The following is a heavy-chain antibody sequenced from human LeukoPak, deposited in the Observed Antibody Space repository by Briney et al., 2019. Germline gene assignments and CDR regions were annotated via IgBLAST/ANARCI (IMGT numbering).Heavy chain of an antibody. CDR2: IYYSAST. CDR3: ARGGWSYDY. CDR1: GGSINNYY. J-gene: IGHJ4*02. Sequence: SETLSLTCTVSGGSINNYYWSWIRQPPGKGLEWIGYIYYSASTNYNPSVKSRVTISVDTSKNQFSLEVTSVTAADTAVYFCARGGWSYDYWGQGTLVTVSS. V-gene: IGHV4-59*01.